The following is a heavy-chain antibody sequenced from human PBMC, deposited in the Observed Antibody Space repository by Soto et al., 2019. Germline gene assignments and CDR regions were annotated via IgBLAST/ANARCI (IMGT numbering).Heavy chain of an antibody. Sequence: QLQLQESGPGLVKPSETLSLTCTVSGGSISSSIYYWGWIRQPPGRGLEWIGIIDYSGTTYYNQSLKSRLTMSVDTPKNHFSLTLSSVTAADTAVYYCARRTGSSTYYFYYWGQGALVTVSS. V-gene: IGHV4-39*02. CDR3: ARRTGSSTYYFYY. J-gene: IGHJ4*02. CDR1: GGSISSSIYY. D-gene: IGHD6-6*01. CDR2: IDYSGTT.